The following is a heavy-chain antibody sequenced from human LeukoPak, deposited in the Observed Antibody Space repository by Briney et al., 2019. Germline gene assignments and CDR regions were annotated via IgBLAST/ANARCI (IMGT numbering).Heavy chain of an antibody. Sequence: GGSLRLSCATSGFTFTTFGIHWVRQAPGKGLEWVAAISPDGKIEYYTDSVKGRFTVSRDNSKNMIYLQMNSLRGEDSAVYFCAKINNDDDYWGQGALVTVSS. CDR2: ISPDGKIE. D-gene: IGHD1/OR15-1a*01. J-gene: IGHJ4*02. CDR1: GFTFTTFG. CDR3: AKINNDDDY. V-gene: IGHV3-30*18.